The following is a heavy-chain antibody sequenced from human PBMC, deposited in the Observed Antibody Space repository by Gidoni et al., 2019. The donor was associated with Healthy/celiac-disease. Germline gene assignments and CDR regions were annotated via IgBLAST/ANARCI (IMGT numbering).Heavy chain of an antibody. J-gene: IGHJ5*02. V-gene: IGHV4-4*02. CDR2: IYHSGST. CDR1: GGTISSSNW. Sequence: QVQLQESGPGLVKPSGTLSLTCAVSGGTISSSNWWSWVRQPPGKGRAWIGEIYHSGSTNYNPSLKSRVTISVDKSKNQFSLKLSSVTAADTAVYYCARSSIAAAGKGGNWFDPWGQGTLVTVSS. CDR3: ARSSIAAAGKGGNWFDP. D-gene: IGHD6-13*01.